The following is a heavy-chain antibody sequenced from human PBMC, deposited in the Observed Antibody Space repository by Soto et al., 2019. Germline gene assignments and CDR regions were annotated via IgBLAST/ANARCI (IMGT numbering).Heavy chain of an antibody. Sequence: LSLTCTVSGGSISSYYWSWIRQPPGKGLEWVGYIYYSGSTNYNPSLKSRVTISVDTSKNQFSLKLSSVTAADTAVYYCARHQESGHYGGFVYWGQGTLVTVSS. D-gene: IGHD3-22*01. CDR2: IYYSGST. J-gene: IGHJ4*02. CDR1: GGSISSYY. CDR3: ARHQESGHYGGFVY. V-gene: IGHV4-59*01.